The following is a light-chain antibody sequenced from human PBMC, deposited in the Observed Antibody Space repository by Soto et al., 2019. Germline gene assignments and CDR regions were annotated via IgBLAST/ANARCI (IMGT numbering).Light chain of an antibody. V-gene: IGLV2-14*01. CDR1: SSDVGGYNY. CDR3: SSYTDSTSYV. CDR2: DVT. Sequence: QSALTQPASVSGSPGQSITISCTGTSSDVGGYNYVSWYQQEPGKAPKLMIYDVTYRPSGVSNRFSGSKSDNTASLTISGLQAEDEADYYCSSYTDSTSYVFGTGTKVTVL. J-gene: IGLJ1*01.